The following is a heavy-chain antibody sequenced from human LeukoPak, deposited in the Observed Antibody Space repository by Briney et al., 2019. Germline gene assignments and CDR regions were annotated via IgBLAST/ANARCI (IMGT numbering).Heavy chain of an antibody. Sequence: SQTLSLTCTVPGGSISSGGYYWSWIRQHPGKGLEWIGYIYYSGSTYYNPSLKSRVTISVDTSKNQFSLKLSSVTAADTAVYYCARRIAAAGKKDEVNWFDPWGQGTLVTVSS. CDR3: ARRIAAAGKKDEVNWFDP. D-gene: IGHD6-13*01. J-gene: IGHJ5*02. V-gene: IGHV4-31*03. CDR2: IYYSGST. CDR1: GGSISSGGYY.